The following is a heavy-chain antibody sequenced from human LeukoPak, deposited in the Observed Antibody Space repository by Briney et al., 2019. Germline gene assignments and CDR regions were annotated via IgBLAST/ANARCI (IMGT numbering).Heavy chain of an antibody. V-gene: IGHV3-23*01. CDR1: AFTFSSYA. CDR2: ISSSGGST. D-gene: IGHD5-18*01. CDR3: ARVDTVMAYYFAL. Sequence: PGGSLRLSCAVSAFTFSSYAISWVRQAPGEGLEWVSAISSSGGSTYYADSVKGRFTISRDNPKNTLYLQMNSLRAEDTAVYYCARVDTVMAYYFALWGQGTLVTVSS. J-gene: IGHJ4*02.